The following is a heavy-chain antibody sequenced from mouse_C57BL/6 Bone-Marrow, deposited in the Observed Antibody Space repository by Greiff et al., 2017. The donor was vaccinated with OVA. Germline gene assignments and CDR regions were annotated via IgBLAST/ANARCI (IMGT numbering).Heavy chain of an antibody. V-gene: IGHV1-81*01. CDR3: ARGRYYAMDY. CDR1: GYTFTSYG. J-gene: IGHJ4*01. CDR2: IYPRSGNT. Sequence: VQLVESGAELARPGASVKLSCKASGYTFTSYGISWVKQRTGQGLEWIGEIYPRSGNTYYNEKFKGKATLTADKSSSTAYMELRSLTSEDSAVYFCARGRYYAMDYWGQGTSVTVSS.